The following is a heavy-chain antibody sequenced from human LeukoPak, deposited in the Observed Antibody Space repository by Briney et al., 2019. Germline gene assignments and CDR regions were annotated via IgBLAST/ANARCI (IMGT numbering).Heavy chain of an antibody. CDR1: GGSISSSSYY. CDR2: IYYSGST. J-gene: IGHJ4*02. D-gene: IGHD6-13*01. V-gene: IGHV4-39*01. CDR3: ARRQIAAPFDY. Sequence: SETLSLTCTVSGGSISSSSYYWGWIRQPPGKGLEWIESIYYSGSTYYNPSLKSRVTISVDTSKNQFSLKLSSVTAADTAVYYCARRQIAAPFDYWGQGTLVTVSS.